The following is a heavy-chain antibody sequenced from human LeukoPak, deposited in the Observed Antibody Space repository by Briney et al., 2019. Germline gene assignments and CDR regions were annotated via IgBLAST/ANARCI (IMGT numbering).Heavy chain of an antibody. D-gene: IGHD2-21*02. Sequence: GESLKTSCKGSGYSFTSYCIVWVRQMPGRGLEWMGIICPGDSDTKYSPSFRGQVTMSADKSISTAYLQWSSLRASDTAIYYCARRAYCGGDCTKAYYSYYSMDVWGQGTTVTVSS. CDR3: ARRAYCGGDCTKAYYSYYSMDV. V-gene: IGHV5-51*01. CDR2: ICPGDSDT. CDR1: GYSFTSYC. J-gene: IGHJ6*02.